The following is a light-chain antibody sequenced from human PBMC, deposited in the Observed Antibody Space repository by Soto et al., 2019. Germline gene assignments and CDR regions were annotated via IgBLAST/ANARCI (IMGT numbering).Light chain of an antibody. Sequence: EIVLTQSPATLSLSPGERATLSCRASQSVSSYLAWYQQKPGQAPRLLIYDASNSATGIPARFSGSGSGTDFTLTISSLEPEDFAVYYCQQRSNWPFMFTFGPGTKVDIK. CDR1: QSVSSY. CDR3: QQRSNWPFMFT. J-gene: IGKJ3*01. V-gene: IGKV3-11*01. CDR2: DAS.